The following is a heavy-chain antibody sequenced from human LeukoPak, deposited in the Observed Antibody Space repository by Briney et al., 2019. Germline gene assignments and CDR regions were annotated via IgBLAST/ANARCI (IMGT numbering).Heavy chain of an antibody. CDR3: AKDSAPYSSGWSDFDY. CDR2: ISWNSGSI. D-gene: IGHD6-19*01. V-gene: IGHV3-9*03. Sequence: PGRSLRLSCAASGFTFDDYAMHWVRQAPGKGLEWVSGISWNSGSIGYADSVKGRFTISRDNAKNSLYLQMDSLRAEDMALYYCAKDSAPYSSGWSDFDYWAQGTLVTVFS. CDR1: GFTFDDYA. J-gene: IGHJ4*02.